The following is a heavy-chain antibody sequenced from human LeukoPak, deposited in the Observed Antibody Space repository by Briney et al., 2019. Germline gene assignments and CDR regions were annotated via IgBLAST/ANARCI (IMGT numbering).Heavy chain of an antibody. CDR1: GFTFSDYY. CDR3: ARGLFIAIAAADYFDY. J-gene: IGHJ4*02. Sequence: GGSLRLSCAASGFTFSDYYMSWIRQVPGKGLEWVSYISSSGSTIYYADSVKGRFTISRDNAKNSLYLQMNSLRAEDTAVYYCARGLFIAIAAADYFDYWGQGTLVTVSS. V-gene: IGHV3-11*01. CDR2: ISSSGSTI. D-gene: IGHD6-13*01.